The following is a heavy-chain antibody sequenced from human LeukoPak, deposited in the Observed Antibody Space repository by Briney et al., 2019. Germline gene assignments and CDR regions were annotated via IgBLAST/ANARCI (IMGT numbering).Heavy chain of an antibody. D-gene: IGHD3-22*01. V-gene: IGHV3-21*04. Sequence: GSLRLSCAASGFTFSSYSVNWVRQVPGKGLEWVSSISSSSSYIYYADSVKGRFTISRDNSKNTLYLQLNSLRAEDTAVYYCARDPNYHDTSGYYLGYWGQGTPVTVSS. CDR3: ARDPNYHDTSGYYLGY. CDR1: GFTFSSYS. J-gene: IGHJ4*02. CDR2: ISSSSSYI.